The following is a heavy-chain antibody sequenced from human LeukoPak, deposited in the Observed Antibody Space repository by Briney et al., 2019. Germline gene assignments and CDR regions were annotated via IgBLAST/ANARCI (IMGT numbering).Heavy chain of an antibody. J-gene: IGHJ5*02. CDR3: ARGELLWFGEGAWFDP. Sequence: WASVKVSCKASGYTFTGYYMHWVRQAPGQGLEWMGWINPNSGGTNYAQKFQGRVTMTRDTSISTAYTELSRLRSDDTAVYYCARGELLWFGEGAWFDPWGQGTLVTVSS. CDR1: GYTFTGYY. CDR2: INPNSGGT. V-gene: IGHV1-2*02. D-gene: IGHD3-10*01.